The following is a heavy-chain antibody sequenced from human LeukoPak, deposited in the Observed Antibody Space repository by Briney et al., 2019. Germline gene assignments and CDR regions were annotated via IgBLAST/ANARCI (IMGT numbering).Heavy chain of an antibody. D-gene: IGHD6-19*01. J-gene: IGHJ4*02. CDR3: ARLGVLGIKDGGDS. CDR2: VYYSGST. CDR1: GGSISSSSYY. V-gene: IGHV4-39*01. Sequence: SETLSLTCTVSGGSISSSSYYWGWIRQPPGTGLDWIGNVYYSGSTYYNPSLKSRVTISVDTSKNQFSLKLSAVTAADTAVYYCARLGVLGIKDGGDSWGQGTLVTVSS.